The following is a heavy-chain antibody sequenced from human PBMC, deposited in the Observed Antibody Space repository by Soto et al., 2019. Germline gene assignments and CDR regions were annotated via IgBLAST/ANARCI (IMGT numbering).Heavy chain of an antibody. V-gene: IGHV1-69*13. Sequence: GASVKVSCKASGGTFSSYAISWVRQAPGQGLEWMGGIIPIFGTANYAQKFQGRVTITADESASTAYMELSSLRSEDTAVYYCARVGSEQLVFGYWGQGTLVTVSS. CDR1: GGTFSSYA. CDR3: ARVGSEQLVFGY. CDR2: IIPIFGTA. D-gene: IGHD6-6*01. J-gene: IGHJ4*02.